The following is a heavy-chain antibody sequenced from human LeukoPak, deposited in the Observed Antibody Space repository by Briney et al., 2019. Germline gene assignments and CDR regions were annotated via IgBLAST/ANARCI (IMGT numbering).Heavy chain of an antibody. J-gene: IGHJ4*02. V-gene: IGHV4-61*02. D-gene: IGHD3-22*01. CDR2: IYTSGST. CDR3: ARVGYYYDGAFDY. CDR1: GGSISSGSYY. Sequence: TSETLSLTCTVSGGSISSGSYYWSWIRQPAGRGLEWIGRIYTSGSTNYNPSLKSRVTISVDTSKNQFSLKLSSVTAADTAVYYCARVGYYYDGAFDYWGQGTLVTVSS.